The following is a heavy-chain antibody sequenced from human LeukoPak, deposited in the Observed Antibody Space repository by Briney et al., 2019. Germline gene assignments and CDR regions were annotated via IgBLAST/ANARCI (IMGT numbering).Heavy chain of an antibody. V-gene: IGHV3-23*01. CDR3: AKSVTAAGTYAFDI. CDR1: GFTFSSYA. Sequence: GGSLRLSCAASGFTFSSYAMSWVRQAPGKGLEWVSSLRGNGGSTEYVDSVRGRFVISRDNPRNTLYLQMNSLRAEDTAVCYCAKSVTAAGTYAFDIWGQGTVVTVSS. J-gene: IGHJ3*02. D-gene: IGHD6-13*01. CDR2: LRGNGGST.